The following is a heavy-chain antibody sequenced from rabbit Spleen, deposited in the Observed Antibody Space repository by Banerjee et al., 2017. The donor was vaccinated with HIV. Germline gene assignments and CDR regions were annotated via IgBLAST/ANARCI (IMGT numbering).Heavy chain of an antibody. Sequence: QLKETGGGLVQPGGSLTLSCKAAVFSFTTYYISCVRQAPGKGLEWSGSIDPVFGITNNANWENGRFTISRDNVKNTVDLQINSLTAADMATYYCVRDKACDGDYGTYYLNLWCAGALVTVS. CDR2: IDPVFGIT. CDR3: VRDKACDGDYGTYYLNL. D-gene: IGHD2-1*01. CDR1: VFSFTTYY. J-gene: IGHJ4*01. V-gene: IGHV1S7*01.